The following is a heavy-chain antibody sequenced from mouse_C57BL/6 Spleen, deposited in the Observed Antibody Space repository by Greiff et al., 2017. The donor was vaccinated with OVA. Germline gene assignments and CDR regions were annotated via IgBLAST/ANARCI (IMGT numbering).Heavy chain of an antibody. CDR3: ARKGYDGYYGAWFAY. Sequence: VQLQQSGPELVKPGASVKIPCKASGYTFTDYNMDWVKQSHGKSLEWIGDINPNNGGTIYNQKSKGKATLTVDKSSSTAYMELRSLTSEDTAVYYCARKGYDGYYGAWFAYWGQGTLVTVSA. D-gene: IGHD2-3*01. V-gene: IGHV1-18*01. J-gene: IGHJ3*01. CDR1: GYTFTDYN. CDR2: INPNNGGT.